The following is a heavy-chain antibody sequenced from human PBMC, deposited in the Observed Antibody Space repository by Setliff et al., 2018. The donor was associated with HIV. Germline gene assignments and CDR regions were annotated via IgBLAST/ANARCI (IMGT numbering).Heavy chain of an antibody. Sequence: GASVKVSCKTSGYTFSDYYIHWVRQASGQGLEWMGWINPNRGVTTYAQNFQGRVTMTSDTSISTVYMELNSLRSDDTAVFYCARGDDYGDFYFFDYWGQGTLVTVSS. CDR2: INPNRGVT. D-gene: IGHD4-17*01. CDR3: ARGDDYGDFYFFDY. V-gene: IGHV1-2*02. J-gene: IGHJ4*02. CDR1: GYTFSDYY.